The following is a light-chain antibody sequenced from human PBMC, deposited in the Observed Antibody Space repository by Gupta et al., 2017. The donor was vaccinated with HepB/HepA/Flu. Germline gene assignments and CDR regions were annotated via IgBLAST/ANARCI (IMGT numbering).Light chain of an antibody. Sequence: IVLTQSPDFQSGTRKEKVTITCRASQNIGSYLDWYQQKPEKSPKLLIKYASQSRSGVPSRFSGSGSGTDFTLTINSLEAEDVATYYCQKSSSLPFTFGHGTKVEIK. J-gene: IGKJ1*01. CDR3: QKSSSLPFT. CDR2: YAS. CDR1: QNIGSY. V-gene: IGKV6-21*02.